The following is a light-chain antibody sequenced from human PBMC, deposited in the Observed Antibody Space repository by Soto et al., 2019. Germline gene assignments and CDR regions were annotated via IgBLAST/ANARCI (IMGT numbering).Light chain of an antibody. CDR1: QSISSD. CDR2: GAS. J-gene: IGKJ5*01. CDR3: QQYNNWPSIT. Sequence: EIVMTQSPATLSVSPGERATLSCRASQSISSDVAWYQQKPGQAPRLLIYGASTTATGIPARFSGSGSGTEFTLTISSLQSEDFAVYYCQQYNNWPSITFGQGTRLEIK. V-gene: IGKV3-15*01.